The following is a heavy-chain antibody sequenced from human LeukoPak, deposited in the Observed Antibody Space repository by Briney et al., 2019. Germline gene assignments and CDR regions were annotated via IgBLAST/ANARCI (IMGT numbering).Heavy chain of an antibody. CDR2: ISYDGSNK. Sequence: GRSLRLSCAASGFTFSSYAMHWVRQAPGKGLEWVAVISYDGSNKYYADSVKGRFTISRDNSKNTLYLQMNSLRAEDTAVYYCARDSVLLWFGESPMPFDPWGQGTLVTVSS. D-gene: IGHD3-10*01. CDR1: GFTFSSYA. J-gene: IGHJ5*02. CDR3: ARDSVLLWFGESPMPFDP. V-gene: IGHV3-30*01.